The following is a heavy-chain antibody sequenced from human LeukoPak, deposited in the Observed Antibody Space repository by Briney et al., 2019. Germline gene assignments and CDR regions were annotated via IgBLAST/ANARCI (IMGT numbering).Heavy chain of an antibody. CDR1: GFTFSSYS. D-gene: IGHD2-2*02. J-gene: IGHJ4*02. CDR2: ISSSSSYI. V-gene: IGHV3-21*01. CDR3: ARDGPDDIVVVPAAIRRFDY. Sequence: PGGSLRLSCAASGFTFSSYSMHWVGQAPGKGLEWVSSISSSSSYIYYADSVKGRFTISRDNAKYSLYLQMNSLRAEDTAVYCCARDGPDDIVVVPAAIRRFDYWGQGTLVTVSS.